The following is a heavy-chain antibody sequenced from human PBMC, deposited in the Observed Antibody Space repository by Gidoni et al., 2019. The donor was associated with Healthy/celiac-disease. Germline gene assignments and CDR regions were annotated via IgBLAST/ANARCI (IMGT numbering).Heavy chain of an antibody. J-gene: IGHJ4*02. Sequence: QVQLQQWGAGLLKPSETLSLTCAVYGGSFSGYYWSWIRQPPGKGLEWIGEINHSGSTNYNPSLKSRVTISVDTSKNQFSLKLSSATAADTAVYYCARGDSSGYYGFYWGQGTLVTVSS. V-gene: IGHV4-34*01. CDR1: GGSFSGYY. CDR3: ARGDSSGYYGFY. D-gene: IGHD3-22*01. CDR2: INHSGST.